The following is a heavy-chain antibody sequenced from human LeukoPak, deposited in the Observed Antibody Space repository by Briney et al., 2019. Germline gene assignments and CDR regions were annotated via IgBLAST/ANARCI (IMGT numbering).Heavy chain of an antibody. Sequence: SETLSLTCAAYGGSFSGYYWSWIRQPPGKGLEWIGEINHSGSTSYNPSLKSRVTISVDTSKNQFSLKLSSVTAADTAVYYCARRTTTWAKRGMDVWGQGTTVTVSS. CDR1: GGSFSGYY. D-gene: IGHD4-17*01. CDR2: INHSGST. J-gene: IGHJ6*02. CDR3: ARRTTTWAKRGMDV. V-gene: IGHV4-34*01.